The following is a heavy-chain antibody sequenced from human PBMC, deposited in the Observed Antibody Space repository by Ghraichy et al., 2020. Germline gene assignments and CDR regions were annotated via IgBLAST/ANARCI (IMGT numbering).Heavy chain of an antibody. D-gene: IGHD1-26*01. CDR3: AKGVGGSYYTLWENWYFDL. J-gene: IGHJ2*01. V-gene: IGHV3-9*01. CDR1: GFTFDDYA. Sequence: GGSLRLSCAASGFTFDDYAMHWVRQAPGKGLEWVSGISWNSGSIGYADSVKGRFTISRDNAKNSLYLQMNSLRAEDTALYYCAKGVGGSYYTLWENWYFDLWGRGTLVTVSS. CDR2: ISWNSGSI.